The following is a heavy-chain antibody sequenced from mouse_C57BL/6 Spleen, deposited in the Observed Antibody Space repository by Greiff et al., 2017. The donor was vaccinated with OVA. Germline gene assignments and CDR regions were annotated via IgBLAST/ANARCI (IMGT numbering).Heavy chain of an antibody. D-gene: IGHD1-1*01. J-gene: IGHJ2*01. CDR2: ISSGSSTI. CDR1: GFTFSDYG. V-gene: IGHV5-17*01. CDR3: ARGPFYYGSSYVAYFDY. Sequence: DVMLVESGGGLVKPGGSLKLSCAASGFTFSDYGMHWVRQAPEKGLEWVAYISSGSSTIYYADTVKGRFTISRDNAKNTLFLQMTSLRSEDTAMYYCARGPFYYGSSYVAYFDYWGQGTTLTVSS.